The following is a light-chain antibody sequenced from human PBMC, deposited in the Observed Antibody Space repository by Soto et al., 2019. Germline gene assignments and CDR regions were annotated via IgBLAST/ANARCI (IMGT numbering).Light chain of an antibody. J-gene: IGKJ1*01. Sequence: DIQMTQSPSSLSASVGDRVTITCRASQSISSYLNWYQQKPGKAPKRLIYAASSLQSGVPSRYSGSGSGTEFTLTISNLQPDDFAPYYCQQYESYSPWTFGQGTKVDIK. CDR1: QSISSY. CDR3: QQYESYSPWT. V-gene: IGKV1-17*02. CDR2: AAS.